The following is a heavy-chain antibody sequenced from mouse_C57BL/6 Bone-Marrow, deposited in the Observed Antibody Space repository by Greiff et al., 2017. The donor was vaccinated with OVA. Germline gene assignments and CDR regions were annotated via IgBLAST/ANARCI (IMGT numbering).Heavy chain of an antibody. V-gene: IGHV5-12*01. CDR3: ARLDAMDY. CDR1: GFTFSDFY. CDR2: ISNGGGST. J-gene: IGHJ4*01. Sequence: EVKLVESGGGLVQPGGSLKLSCAASGFTFSDFYMYWIRQTPEKRLGWVAYISNGGGSTYYPDTVKGRFTISRDNAKNTLYLHMSRLKAEDTVMYYCARLDAMDYWGQGTSVTVSS.